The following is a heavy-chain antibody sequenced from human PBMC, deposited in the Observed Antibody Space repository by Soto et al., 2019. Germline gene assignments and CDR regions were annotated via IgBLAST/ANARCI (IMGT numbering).Heavy chain of an antibody. CDR2: VKSKTDGGTI. CDR1: GFTFSNAW. Sequence: PGGCLRLSCAASGFTFSNAWMTWVRQAPGKGLEWVGRVKSKTDGGTIDYAAPVKDRFTISRDDSKNTLYLQMNSLKTEDTAVYYCIGTYSGSSMRFDYWGQGTLVTVSS. V-gene: IGHV3-15*01. D-gene: IGHD5-12*01. J-gene: IGHJ4*02. CDR3: IGTYSGSSMRFDY.